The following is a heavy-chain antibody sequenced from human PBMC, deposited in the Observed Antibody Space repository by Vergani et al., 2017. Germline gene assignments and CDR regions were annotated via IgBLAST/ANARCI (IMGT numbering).Heavy chain of an antibody. V-gene: IGHV3-21*01. D-gene: IGHD3-10*01. CDR1: GFTFSSYS. CDR3: ARVSGLVRGAYYYYGMDV. J-gene: IGHJ6*02. CDR2: ISSSSSYI. Sequence: EVQLVESGGGLVKPGGSLRLSCAASGFTFSSYSMNWVRQAPGKGLEWVSSISSSSSYIYYADSVKGRFTISRDNAKNSLYLQMNSLRAEDTAVYYCARVSGLVRGAYYYYGMDVWGQGTTVTVSS.